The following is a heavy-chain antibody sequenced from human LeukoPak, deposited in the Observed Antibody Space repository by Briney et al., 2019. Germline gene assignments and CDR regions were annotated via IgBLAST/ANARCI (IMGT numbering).Heavy chain of an antibody. J-gene: IGHJ6*03. CDR1: GFTFSSYA. V-gene: IGHV3-23*01. CDR2: ISGSGGST. CDR3: AKNPAIFGVLNYYMDV. D-gene: IGHD3-3*01. Sequence: GGSLRLSCAASGFTFSSYAMSWVRQAPGKGLEWVSAISGSGGSTYYADSVKGRFTISRDNSKNTLYLQMNSLRAEDTAVYYCAKNPAIFGVLNYYMDVWGKGTTVTVSS.